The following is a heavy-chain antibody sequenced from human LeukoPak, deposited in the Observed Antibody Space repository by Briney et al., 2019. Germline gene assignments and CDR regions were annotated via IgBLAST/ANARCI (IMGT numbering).Heavy chain of an antibody. D-gene: IGHD3-9*01. J-gene: IGHJ4*02. CDR3: ARGALRYSDY. V-gene: IGHV3-33*01. CDR1: GFSFSNYG. Sequence: GGSLRLSCAASGFSFSNYGMHWVRQAPGKGLEWVAVIWYDGTSKYYADSVKGRFTISRDNSKNTLYLQMNSLRAEDTAVYYCARGALRYSDYWGQGTLVTVSS. CDR2: IWYDGTSK.